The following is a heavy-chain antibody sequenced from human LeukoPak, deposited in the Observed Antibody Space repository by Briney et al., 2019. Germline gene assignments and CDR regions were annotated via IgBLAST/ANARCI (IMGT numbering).Heavy chain of an antibody. J-gene: IGHJ4*02. CDR2: ISYDGNIK. V-gene: IGHV3-30*03. CDR3: GRDFVNDAKARFDC. D-gene: IGHD4/OR15-4a*01. Sequence: PGGSLRLSCAASGFSITSYNFHWVRQAPGKGLQWLGFISYDGNIKYEDSVKGRFTISRDNSRNKLHLQMNSLRAEDTAIYFCGRDFVNDAKARFDCWGQGTLVTVSS. CDR1: GFSITSYN.